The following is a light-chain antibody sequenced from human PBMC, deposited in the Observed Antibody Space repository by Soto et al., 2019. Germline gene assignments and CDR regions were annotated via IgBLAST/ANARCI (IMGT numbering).Light chain of an antibody. V-gene: IGKV1-9*01. CDR2: AAS. J-gene: IGKJ3*01. CDR3: QQLNSYPL. Sequence: DIQLTQSPSFLSASVGDRVTITCRAIQGISSYLAWYQQKPVKAPKLLIYAASTLQSGVPSRFSGSGSGTEFTRTISSLQTEDFATYYCQQLNSYPLFGPGTKVDIK. CDR1: QGISSY.